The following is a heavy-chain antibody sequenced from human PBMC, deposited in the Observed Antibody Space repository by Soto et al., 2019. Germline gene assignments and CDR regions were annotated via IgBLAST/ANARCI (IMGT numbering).Heavy chain of an antibody. CDR1: GGSFSGYY. Sequence: QVQLQQWGAGLLKPSETLSLTCAVYGGSFSGYYWSWIRQPPGKGLEWIGEISHSGSTNYNPSLKSRVTISVDTSKNQFSLKLSSVTAADTAVYYCARGRNYYGSGSYSVDYWGQGTLVTVSS. J-gene: IGHJ4*02. V-gene: IGHV4-34*01. CDR2: ISHSGST. CDR3: ARGRNYYGSGSYSVDY. D-gene: IGHD3-10*01.